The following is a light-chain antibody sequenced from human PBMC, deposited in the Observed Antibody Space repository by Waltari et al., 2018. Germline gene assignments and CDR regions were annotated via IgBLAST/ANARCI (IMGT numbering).Light chain of an antibody. CDR2: WAS. CDR1: QSVLHNSKNKDS. J-gene: IGKJ2*01. Sequence: DIVMTQSPDPLAVSLGERAPINCKSSQSVLHNSKNKDSVGWYQQKPGQRPKLLIYWASTRESGVPDRFSGSWSGTDFTLTISSLQAEDVAIYYCQQFYDTPYTFGQGTKLEIK. V-gene: IGKV4-1*01. CDR3: QQFYDTPYT.